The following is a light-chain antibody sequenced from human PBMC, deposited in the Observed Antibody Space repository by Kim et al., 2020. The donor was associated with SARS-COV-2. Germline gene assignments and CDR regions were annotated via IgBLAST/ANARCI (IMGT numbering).Light chain of an antibody. CDR2: AAS. Sequence: DIQMTQSPSSLSASVGDRVTITCRASQSISSYLNWYQQKPGKAPKLLIYAASSLQSGVPSRFSGSASGTDSTLTISSLQPEDFATYYCQQSYSTPRTFGQGTKVDIK. CDR3: QQSYSTPRT. V-gene: IGKV1-39*01. J-gene: IGKJ1*01. CDR1: QSISSY.